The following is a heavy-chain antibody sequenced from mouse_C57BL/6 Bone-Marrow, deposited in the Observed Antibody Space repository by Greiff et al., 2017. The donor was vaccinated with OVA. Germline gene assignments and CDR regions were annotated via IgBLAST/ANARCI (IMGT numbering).Heavy chain of an antibody. CDR2: INPSSGYT. D-gene: IGHD1-1*01. J-gene: IGHJ2*01. Sequence: VKLQESGAELARPGASVKMSCKASGYTFTSYTMHWVKQRPGQGLVWIGYINPSSGYTKYNQKFKDKATLTADKSSSTAYMQLSSLTSEDSAVYYCAREITTVVATDYWGQGTTLTVSS. V-gene: IGHV1-4*01. CDR1: GYTFTSYT. CDR3: AREITTVVATDY.